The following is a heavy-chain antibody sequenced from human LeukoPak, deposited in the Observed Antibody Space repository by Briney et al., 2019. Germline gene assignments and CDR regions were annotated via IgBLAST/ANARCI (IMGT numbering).Heavy chain of an antibody. CDR1: GFTFSIYS. Sequence: GGSLRLSCAASGFTFSIYSKNWVRQAPAKGLEWVSYISSSSSTIYYADSVKGRFTISRDNAKNSLYLQMNSLRAEDTAVYYCVRDKGGWFDYWGHGTLVTVSS. J-gene: IGHJ4*01. V-gene: IGHV3-48*01. D-gene: IGHD1-26*01. CDR2: ISSSSSTI. CDR3: VRDKGGWFDY.